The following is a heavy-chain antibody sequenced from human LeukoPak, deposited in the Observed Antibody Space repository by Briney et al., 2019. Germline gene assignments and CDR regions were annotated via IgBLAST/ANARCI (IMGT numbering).Heavy chain of an antibody. D-gene: IGHD3-22*01. V-gene: IGHV3-23*01. J-gene: IGHJ3*02. CDR2: VTGSGSST. CDR1: GFTFGSYA. CDR3: AKSRDSSYYDDAFDI. Sequence: GGSLRLSCAASGFTFGSYAMRWVRQAPGKGLEWVSGVTGSGSSTYYADSVKGRFTISRDNSKNTLFLQMNSLRAEDTAVYYCAKSRDSSYYDDAFDIWGQGTMVTVSS.